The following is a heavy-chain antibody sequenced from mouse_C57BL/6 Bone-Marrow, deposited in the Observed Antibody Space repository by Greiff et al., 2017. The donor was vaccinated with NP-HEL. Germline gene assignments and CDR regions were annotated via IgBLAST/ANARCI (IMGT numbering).Heavy chain of an antibody. Sequence: EVQLVESGGGLVKPGGSLKLSCAASGFTFSSYAMSWVRQTPEKRLEWVATISDGGSYTYYPDNVKGRFTISRDNAKNNLYLQMSHRKSEDTAMYYCARGRGAYWGQGTLVTVSA. CDR1: GFTFSSYA. CDR3: ARGRGAY. CDR2: ISDGGSYT. V-gene: IGHV5-4*01. J-gene: IGHJ3*01.